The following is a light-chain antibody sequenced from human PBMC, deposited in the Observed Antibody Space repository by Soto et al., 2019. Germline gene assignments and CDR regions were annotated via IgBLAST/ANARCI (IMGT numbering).Light chain of an antibody. CDR1: QSIRTF. CDR3: QQYYTTPRT. Sequence: DIQMTQSPSSLSASVGDRVTVTCRASQSIRTFLDWYQQKPGQPPKLLLYWASTRELGVPDRFSGSGSGTDFTLTISSLQAEDVAVYFCQQYYTTPRTFGHGTKVEV. CDR2: WAS. J-gene: IGKJ1*01. V-gene: IGKV4-1*01.